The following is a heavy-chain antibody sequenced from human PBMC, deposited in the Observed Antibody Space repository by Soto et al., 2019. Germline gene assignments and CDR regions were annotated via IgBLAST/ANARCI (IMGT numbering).Heavy chain of an antibody. Sequence: SETLSLTCAVSGGSISSSNWWSWVRQPPGKGLEWIGEIYHSGSTNYNPSLKSRVTISVDKSKNQFSLKLSSVTAADTAVYYCARRRDVLLWFGELSGNWFHPWGQGTLVTVSS. CDR2: IYHSGST. J-gene: IGHJ5*02. D-gene: IGHD3-10*01. V-gene: IGHV4-4*02. CDR3: ARRRDVLLWFGELSGNWFHP. CDR1: GGSISSSNW.